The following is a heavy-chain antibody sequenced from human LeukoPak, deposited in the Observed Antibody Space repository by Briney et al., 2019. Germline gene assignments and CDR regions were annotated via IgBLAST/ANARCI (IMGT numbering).Heavy chain of an antibody. CDR1: GGSISSSSYY. V-gene: IGHV4-39*07. CDR2: IYYSGGT. J-gene: IGHJ5*02. D-gene: IGHD2-8*01. Sequence: SETLSLTCTVSGGSISSSSYYWGWIRQPPGKGLEWIGSIYYSGGTYYNPSLKSRVTISVDTSKNQFSLKLSSVTAADTAVHYCARASLMVYADNWFDPWGQGTLVTVSS. CDR3: ARASLMVYADNWFDP.